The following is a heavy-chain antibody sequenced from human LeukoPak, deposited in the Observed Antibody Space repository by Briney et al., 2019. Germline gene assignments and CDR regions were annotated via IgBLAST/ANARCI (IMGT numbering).Heavy chain of an antibody. J-gene: IGHJ5*02. D-gene: IGHD2-2*02. V-gene: IGHV3-7*01. Sequence: PGGSLRLSCAASEFTFNNYWMSWVRQAPGKGLEWVANIKQDGSEKYYVDSVKGRFTISRDNAKNSLYLQMDSLRAEDTAVYYCARTGVPAAIVRWFDPWGQGTLVTVSS. CDR1: EFTFNNYW. CDR3: ARTGVPAAIVRWFDP. CDR2: IKQDGSEK.